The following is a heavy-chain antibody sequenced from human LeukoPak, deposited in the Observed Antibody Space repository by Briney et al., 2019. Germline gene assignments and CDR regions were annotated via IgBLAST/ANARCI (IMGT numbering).Heavy chain of an antibody. Sequence: SETLSLTCAVYGGSFSGYYWGWIRQPPGKGLEWIGSIYYSGSTYYNPSLKSRVTISVDKSKSQFSLKLSSVTAADTAVYYCARFLSLSISAFDTWGQGTMVTVSS. CDR2: IYYSGST. CDR3: ARFLSLSISAFDT. J-gene: IGHJ3*02. D-gene: IGHD2/OR15-2a*01. V-gene: IGHV4-34*01. CDR1: GGSFSGYY.